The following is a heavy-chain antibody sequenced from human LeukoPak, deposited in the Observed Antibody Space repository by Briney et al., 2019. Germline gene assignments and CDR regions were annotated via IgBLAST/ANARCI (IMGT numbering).Heavy chain of an antibody. Sequence: SAKVSCKASGGTFSSYAFNWVRQAPGQGLEWMGGIIPIFGTANYAQKFQGRVTITADESTSTAYMELSSLRSEDTAVYYCARDLSSSGWYGEVGFDPWGQGTLVTVSS. CDR1: GGTFSSYA. CDR3: ARDLSSSGWYGEVGFDP. CDR2: IIPIFGTA. J-gene: IGHJ5*02. D-gene: IGHD6-19*01. V-gene: IGHV1-69*01.